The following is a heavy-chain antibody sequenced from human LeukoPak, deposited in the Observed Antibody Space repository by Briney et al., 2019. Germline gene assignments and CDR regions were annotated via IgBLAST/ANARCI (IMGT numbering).Heavy chain of an antibody. D-gene: IGHD3-16*02. Sequence: PSETLSLTCAVYGGSFSGYYWSWIRQPPGKGLEWIGEINHSGSTNYNPSLKSRVTISVDTSKNQFSLKLSSVTAAGTAVYYCARGLYDYVWGSYRSGKNWFDPWGQGTLVTVSS. J-gene: IGHJ5*02. V-gene: IGHV4-34*01. CDR3: ARGLYDYVWGSYRSGKNWFDP. CDR2: INHSGST. CDR1: GGSFSGYY.